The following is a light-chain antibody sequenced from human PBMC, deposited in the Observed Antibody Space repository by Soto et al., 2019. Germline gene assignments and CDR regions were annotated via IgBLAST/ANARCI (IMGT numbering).Light chain of an antibody. J-gene: IGKJ5*01. V-gene: IGKV3-20*01. CDR1: QSVSSTS. Sequence: EVVLTQSPGTLSLSPGERVTILCLASQSVSSTSLAWYQQKPGQTPRLLIYGASSRATGTPDRISGGGSGTHFTLTISRLETEDFAVYYCQHYVTSSITFGQGTRLEIK. CDR3: QHYVTSSIT. CDR2: GAS.